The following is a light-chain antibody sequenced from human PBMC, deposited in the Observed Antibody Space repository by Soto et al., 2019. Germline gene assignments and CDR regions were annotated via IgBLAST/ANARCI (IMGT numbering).Light chain of an antibody. CDR3: QQYDNLRIT. CDR1: QDINKN. CDR2: DAS. V-gene: IGKV1-33*01. Sequence: DIQMTQSPSSLSASVGDRVTITCQASQDINKNLIWYQQKPGKAPKLLIYDASNLETGVPSRFSGSGSGTDFTFTISSLQPEDIATYYCQQYDNLRITFGQGTRLEIK. J-gene: IGKJ5*01.